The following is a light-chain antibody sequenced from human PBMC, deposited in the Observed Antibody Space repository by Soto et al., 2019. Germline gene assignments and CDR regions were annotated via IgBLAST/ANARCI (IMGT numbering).Light chain of an antibody. J-gene: IGKJ5*01. CDR3: QQYNIWSSIT. Sequence: EIVMTQSPATLSVSPGERATLSCRASQSISNKVGWYQQKPGQAPRLLIYGASTRATGVPPRFSGSGSGTEFTLTISSLQSEDFAVYYWQQYNIWSSITFGQGTRLEIK. CDR2: GAS. CDR1: QSISNK. V-gene: IGKV3-15*01.